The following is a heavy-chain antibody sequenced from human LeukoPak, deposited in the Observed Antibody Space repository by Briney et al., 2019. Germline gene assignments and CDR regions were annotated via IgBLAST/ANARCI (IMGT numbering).Heavy chain of an antibody. Sequence: SETLSLTCTVSGGSISSYYWSWIRQPPGKGLEWIGYIYYSGSTNYNPSLKSRVTISVDTSKNQFSLKLSSVTAADTAVYYCARDSGDCDSSGYVPFDYWGQGTLVTVSS. D-gene: IGHD3-22*01. V-gene: IGHV4-59*01. J-gene: IGHJ4*02. CDR3: ARDSGDCDSSGYVPFDY. CDR2: IYYSGST. CDR1: GGSISSYY.